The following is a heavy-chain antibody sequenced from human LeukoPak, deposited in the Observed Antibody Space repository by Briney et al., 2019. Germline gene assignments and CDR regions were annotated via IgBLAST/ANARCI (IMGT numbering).Heavy chain of an antibody. Sequence: PGGSLRLSCAASGFTFSSYAMSWVRQAPGKGLEWVSAISGSGGSTYYADSVKGRFTISRDNSKNTLYLQMNSLRAEDTAVYYCARGTVLPYYFDYWGQGTLVTVSS. J-gene: IGHJ4*02. CDR1: GFTFSSYA. D-gene: IGHD3-10*01. CDR3: ARGTVLPYYFDY. V-gene: IGHV3-23*01. CDR2: ISGSGGST.